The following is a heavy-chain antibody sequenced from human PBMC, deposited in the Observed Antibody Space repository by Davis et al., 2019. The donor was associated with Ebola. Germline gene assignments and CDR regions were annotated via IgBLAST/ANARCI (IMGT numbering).Heavy chain of an antibody. J-gene: IGHJ4*02. Sequence: GESLKISCTASGFTFGDYAMSWFRQAPGKGLEWVGFIRSKAYGGTTEYAASVKGRFTISRDDSKSIAYLQMNSLKTEDTAVYYCTRGRRYYYDSSGVDYWGQGTLVTVSS. D-gene: IGHD3-22*01. CDR2: IRSKAYGGTT. V-gene: IGHV3-49*03. CDR3: TRGRRYYYDSSGVDY. CDR1: GFTFGDYA.